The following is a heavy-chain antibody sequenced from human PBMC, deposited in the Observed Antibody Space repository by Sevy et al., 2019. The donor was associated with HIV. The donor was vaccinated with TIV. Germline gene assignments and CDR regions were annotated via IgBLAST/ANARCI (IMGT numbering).Heavy chain of an antibody. J-gene: IGHJ4*02. CDR3: AREIVVVPAAMTGVDY. V-gene: IGHV7-4-1*02. CDR2: INTNTGNP. Sequence: ASVKVSCKASGYTFTSYAMNWVRQAPGQGLEWMGWINTNTGNPTYAQGFTGRFVFSLDTSVSTGYLQISSLKAEDTAVYYCAREIVVVPAAMTGVDYWGQGTLVTVSS. D-gene: IGHD2-2*01. CDR1: GYTFTSYA.